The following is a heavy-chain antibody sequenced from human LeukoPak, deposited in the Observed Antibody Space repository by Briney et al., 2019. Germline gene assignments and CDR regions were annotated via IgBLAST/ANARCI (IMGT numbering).Heavy chain of an antibody. CDR3: AKDQGIQLWLKYFQH. D-gene: IGHD5-18*01. Sequence: GGSLRLSCAASGFTFNNYAMTWVRQAPGKGLEWVSAISGSGGTTLYADSVKGRFTISRDNSKSTLYLQMNSLRAEDTAVYYCAKDQGIQLWLKYFQHWGQSTLVTVSS. CDR1: GFTFNNYA. V-gene: IGHV3-23*01. CDR2: ISGSGGTT. J-gene: IGHJ1*01.